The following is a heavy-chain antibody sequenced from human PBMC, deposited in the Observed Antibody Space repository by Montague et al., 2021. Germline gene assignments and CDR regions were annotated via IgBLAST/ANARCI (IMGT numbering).Heavy chain of an antibody. D-gene: IGHD6-13*01. CDR2: TSATGGGT. Sequence: SLRLSCAASGFTFSGYAMSWVRQAPGKGLEWVSGTSATGGGTFYADSVKSRFIISRDNSKNTLILQMNSLRADDTAVYYCAKNRAAPGRSSFDYWGQGTLVTVSS. CDR1: GFTFSGYA. V-gene: IGHV3-23*01. J-gene: IGHJ4*02. CDR3: AKNRAAPGRSSFDY.